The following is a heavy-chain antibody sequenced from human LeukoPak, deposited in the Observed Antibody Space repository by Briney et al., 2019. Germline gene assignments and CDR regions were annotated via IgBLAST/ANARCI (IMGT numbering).Heavy chain of an antibody. J-gene: IGHJ4*02. D-gene: IGHD3-10*01. CDR3: AKAPYGSGDLY. Sequence: PGGSLRLSCAASGFSFRDYWMSWVRQAPGKGLEWVADIEPDGSGKTYVDSVKGRFTISRDNAQQSLYLQMNSLRAEDTAVYYCAKAPYGSGDLYWGQGTLVTVSS. CDR1: GFSFRDYW. V-gene: IGHV3-7*03. CDR2: IEPDGSGK.